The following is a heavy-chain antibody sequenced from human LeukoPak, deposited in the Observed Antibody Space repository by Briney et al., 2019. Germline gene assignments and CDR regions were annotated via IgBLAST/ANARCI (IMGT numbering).Heavy chain of an antibody. V-gene: IGHV4-31*03. CDR2: IYYSGST. J-gene: IGHJ4*02. D-gene: IGHD6-13*01. Sequence: PSQTLSLTCTVSGGSISSGGYYWSWIRQHPGKGLEWIGYIYYSGSTYYNPSLKSRVTISVDTSKNQYSLKLSSVTAADTAVYYCARGSSSWYGLPTFDYWGQGTLVTVSS. CDR3: ARGSSSWYGLPTFDY. CDR1: GGSISSGGYY.